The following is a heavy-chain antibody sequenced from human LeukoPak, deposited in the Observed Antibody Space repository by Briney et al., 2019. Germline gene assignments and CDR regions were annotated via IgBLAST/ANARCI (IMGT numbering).Heavy chain of an antibody. J-gene: IGHJ5*02. D-gene: IGHD4-17*01. Sequence: ASVTVSCTASGYTFTSYAMNWVRQAPGQGLEWMGWINTNTGNPTYAQGFTGRFVFSLDTSVSTAYLQISSLKAEDTAVYYCAPETGDGDYLNWFDPWGQGTLVTVSS. CDR2: INTNTGNP. CDR3: APETGDGDYLNWFDP. V-gene: IGHV7-4-1*02. CDR1: GYTFTSYA.